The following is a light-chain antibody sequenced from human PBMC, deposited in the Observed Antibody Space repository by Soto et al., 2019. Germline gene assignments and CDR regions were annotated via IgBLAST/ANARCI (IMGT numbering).Light chain of an antibody. Sequence: QSVLTQPPSASGTPGQRVTISCSGSGSNIASHTVSWYQQLPGTAPNLLIYSNDQRPSGVPDRFSGSKSGTSASLAISGLQSEDEADYYCAAWDDSLSGAVFGGGTQLTVL. CDR1: GSNIASHT. CDR3: AAWDDSLSGAV. J-gene: IGLJ7*01. V-gene: IGLV1-44*01. CDR2: SND.